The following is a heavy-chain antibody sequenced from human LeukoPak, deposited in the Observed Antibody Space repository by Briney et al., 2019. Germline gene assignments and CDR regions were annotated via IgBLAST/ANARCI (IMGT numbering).Heavy chain of an antibody. CDR2: IYYSGST. D-gene: IGHD3-16*01. CDR3: ARHDYDSPPFDP. Sequence: SQTLSLTCTVSGGSISSGDYYWSWIRQPPGKGLEWIGYIYYSGSTYYNPSLKSRVTISVDTSKNQFSLKLSSVTAADTAAYYCARHDYDSPPFDPWGQGTLVTVSS. V-gene: IGHV4-30-4*01. CDR1: GGSISSGDYY. J-gene: IGHJ5*02.